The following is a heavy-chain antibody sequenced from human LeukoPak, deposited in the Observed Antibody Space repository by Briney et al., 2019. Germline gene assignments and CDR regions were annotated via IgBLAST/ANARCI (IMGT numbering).Heavy chain of an antibody. D-gene: IGHD3-3*01. J-gene: IGHJ4*02. Sequence: SQTLSLTCTVSGGSISSGGYYWSWIRQPPGKGLEWIGYIYHSGSTYYNPSLKSRVTISVDRSKNQFSLKLSSVTAADAAVYYCASTIFGIVDWGQGTLVTVSS. CDR2: IYHSGST. CDR3: ASTIFGIVD. CDR1: GGSISSGGYY. V-gene: IGHV4-30-2*01.